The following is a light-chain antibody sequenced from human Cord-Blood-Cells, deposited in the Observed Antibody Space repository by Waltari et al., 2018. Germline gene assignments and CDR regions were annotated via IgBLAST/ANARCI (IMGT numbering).Light chain of an antibody. J-gene: IGLJ2*01. CDR3: AAWDDSLSGVV. Sequence: QSVLTQPPSASGTPGQRVTISCSGSSSNIGSNYVYWYQQLPGTAPKLLIYRNNQRPSGVHYRFSGSKSGTSASLAISGLRSEDEADYYCAAWDDSLSGVVFGGGTKLTVL. V-gene: IGLV1-47*01. CDR1: SSNIGSNY. CDR2: RNN.